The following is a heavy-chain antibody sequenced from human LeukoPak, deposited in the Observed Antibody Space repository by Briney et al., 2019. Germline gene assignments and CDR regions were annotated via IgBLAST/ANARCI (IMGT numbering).Heavy chain of an antibody. J-gene: IGHJ4*02. CDR3: ARAPYYYDSSGSYFDY. V-gene: IGHV3-21*01. Sequence: GGSLRLSCAASGFTFSSYSMNWVRHAPGKGLEWVSSISSSSSYIYYADSVKGRFTISRDNARNSLYLQMNSLRAEDTAVYYCARAPYYYDSSGSYFDYWGQGTLVTVSS. CDR2: ISSSSSYI. CDR1: GFTFSSYS. D-gene: IGHD3-22*01.